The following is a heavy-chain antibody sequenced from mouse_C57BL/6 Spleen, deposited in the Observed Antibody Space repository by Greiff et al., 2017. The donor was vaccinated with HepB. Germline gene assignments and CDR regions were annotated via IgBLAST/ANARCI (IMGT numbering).Heavy chain of an antibody. J-gene: IGHJ1*03. CDR3: ARTSYYYGSSYRYFDV. D-gene: IGHD1-1*01. V-gene: IGHV8-8*01. CDR1: GFSLSTFGMG. CDR2: IWWDDDK. Sequence: QVTLKESGPGILQPSQTLSLTCSFSGFSLSTFGMGVGWIRQPSGKGLEWLAHIWWDDDKYYNPALKSRLTISKDTSKNQVFLKIANVDTADTATYYCARTSYYYGSSYRYFDVWGTGTTVTVSS.